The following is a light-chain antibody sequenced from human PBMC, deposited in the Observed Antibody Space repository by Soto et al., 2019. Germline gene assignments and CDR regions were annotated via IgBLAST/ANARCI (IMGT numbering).Light chain of an antibody. J-gene: IGKJ4*01. Sequence: DIQLTQSPSFLSASVGDRVTITCRASQGISSLLAWYQQKPGKAPKLLIYAASTLQSGVPSRFSGSGAGTEFTLTISSLQSEDFATYYCQQLDSYPLTFGGGTKVEI. CDR1: QGISSL. CDR2: AAS. V-gene: IGKV1-9*01. CDR3: QQLDSYPLT.